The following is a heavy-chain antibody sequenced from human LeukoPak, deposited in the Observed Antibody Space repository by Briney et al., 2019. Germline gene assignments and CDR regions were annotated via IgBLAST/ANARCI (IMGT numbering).Heavy chain of an antibody. V-gene: IGHV4-59*11. CDR1: GGSISSHY. Sequence: SETLSLTCTVSGGSISSHYWSWIRQPPGKGLEWIGYIYYSGSTNYNPSLKSRVTISVDTSKNQFSLKLSSVTAADTAVYYCARDRKGRSGYLDYWGQGTLDTVSS. D-gene: IGHD1-26*01. CDR3: ARDRKGRSGYLDY. J-gene: IGHJ4*02. CDR2: IYYSGST.